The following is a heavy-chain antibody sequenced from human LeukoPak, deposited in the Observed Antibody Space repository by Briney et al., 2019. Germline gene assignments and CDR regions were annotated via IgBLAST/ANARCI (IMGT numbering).Heavy chain of an antibody. D-gene: IGHD3-3*01. CDR3: ARAGYDFWSGYYGLDY. CDR1: GFTFSSYW. J-gene: IGHJ4*02. V-gene: IGHV3-7*01. CDR2: IKQDGSEK. Sequence: GGSLRLSCAASGFTFSSYWMSWVRQAPGKGLEWVANIKQDGSEKYYVDSVKGRFTISRDNAKNSLYLQMNSLRAEDTAVYYCARAGYDFWSGYYGLDYWGQGTLVTVSS.